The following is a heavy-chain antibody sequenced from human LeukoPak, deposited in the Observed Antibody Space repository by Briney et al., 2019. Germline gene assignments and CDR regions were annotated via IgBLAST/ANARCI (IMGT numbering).Heavy chain of an antibody. J-gene: IGHJ6*03. CDR3: AKNRRIFGRTLQRHYMDV. Sequence: GGSLRLSCVVSGFTFSSYGMHWVRQAPGKGLEWVAFMTYDGSKRPYADSVKGRFTISRDNSKNTLYLQMHGLRPEDTAVYYCAKNRRIFGRTLQRHYMDVWGKGTTVAVSS. D-gene: IGHD3-3*01. CDR1: GFTFSSYG. V-gene: IGHV3-30*02. CDR2: MTYDGSKR.